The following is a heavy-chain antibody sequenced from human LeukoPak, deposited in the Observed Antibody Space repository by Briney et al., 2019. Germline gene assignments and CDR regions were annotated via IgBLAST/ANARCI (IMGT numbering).Heavy chain of an antibody. V-gene: IGHV1-18*01. CDR1: GYTFTSYG. CDR2: ISAYNGNT. D-gene: IGHD3-9*01. CDR3: ARDRSSYDILTGYYN. J-gene: IGHJ4*02. Sequence: EASVKVSCKASGYTFTSYGISWVRQAPGQGLEWMGWISAYNGNTNYAQKLQGRVTMTTDTSTSTAYMELRSLRSDDTAVYYCARDRSSYDILTGYYNWGQGTLVTVSS.